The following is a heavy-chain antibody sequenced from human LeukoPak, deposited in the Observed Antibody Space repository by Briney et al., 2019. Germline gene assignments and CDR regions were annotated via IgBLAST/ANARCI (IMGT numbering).Heavy chain of an antibody. J-gene: IGHJ6*03. CDR3: ARDGTGFYLYNYMDV. D-gene: IGHD1-14*01. CDR2: ISTVSTYT. Sequence: GGSLRLSCAPSGFTFTDYSMNWVRQAPGEGLAWVASISTVSTYTFYADSVKGRFSISRDNVTNLLYLQMSSLGAEDTAVYYCARDGTGFYLYNYMDVWGKGTTVTVSS. CDR1: GFTFTDYS. V-gene: IGHV3-21*06.